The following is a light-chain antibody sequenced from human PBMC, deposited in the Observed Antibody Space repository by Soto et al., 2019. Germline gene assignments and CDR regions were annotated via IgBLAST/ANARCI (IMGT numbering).Light chain of an antibody. CDR2: DAS. CDR3: QQYNNWPPWT. J-gene: IGKJ1*01. Sequence: ILMTQSPATLSVSPGERATLSCRASQSVSNHLAWYQQKPGQAPRLLIYDASTRATGIPARFSGSGSGTEFTLTISGLQSEEFAVYYCQQYNNWPPWTFGQGTKVEIK. CDR1: QSVSNH. V-gene: IGKV3-15*01.